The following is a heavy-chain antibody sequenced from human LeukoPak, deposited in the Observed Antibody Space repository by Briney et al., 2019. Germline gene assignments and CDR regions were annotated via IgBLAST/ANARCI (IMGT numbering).Heavy chain of an antibody. V-gene: IGHV3-33*08. D-gene: IGHD1-26*01. CDR3: ARDREVGVSKTGAFDI. Sequence: PGGSLRLSCAASGFNFRTYNMNWVRQAPGKGLEWVAVIWYDGSDKYYADSVKGRFTTSRDKSKNTLYLQMDSLRAEDTAVYYCARDREVGVSKTGAFDIWGQGTRVTVSS. CDR1: GFNFRTYN. J-gene: IGHJ3*02. CDR2: IWYDGSDK.